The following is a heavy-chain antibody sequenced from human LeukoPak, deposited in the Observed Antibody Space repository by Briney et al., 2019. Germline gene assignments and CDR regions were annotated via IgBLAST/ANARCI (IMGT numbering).Heavy chain of an antibody. D-gene: IGHD3-9*01. CDR1: GGSMNRYY. V-gene: IGHV4-59*08. Sequence: SETLSLTCSVSGGSMNRYYWSWIRQSPGKGLEWIGYIYYSGSTNYNPSLKSRVTISVDTSKNQFSLKLSSVTAADTAVYYCARHVWLQPFDYWGQGTLVTVSS. J-gene: IGHJ4*02. CDR3: ARHVWLQPFDY. CDR2: IYYSGST.